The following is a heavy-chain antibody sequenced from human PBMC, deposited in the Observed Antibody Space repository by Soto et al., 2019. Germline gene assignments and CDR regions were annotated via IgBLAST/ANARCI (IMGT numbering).Heavy chain of an antibody. Sequence: QVQLQESGPGLVKPSQTLSLTCTVSGGSINSGGYCWSWIRQHPGKGLDWIGCISYGGSTSYNPXLXSXXTRSVATSKNQFSLKLTSVTAADTAVYYCSRGILVWGQGALITVSS. J-gene: IGHJ4*02. V-gene: IGHV4-31*01. CDR2: ISYGGST. CDR1: GGSINSGGYC. D-gene: IGHD3-10*01. CDR3: SRGILV.